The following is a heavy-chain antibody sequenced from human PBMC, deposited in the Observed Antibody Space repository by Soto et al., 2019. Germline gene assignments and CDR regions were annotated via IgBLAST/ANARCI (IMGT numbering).Heavy chain of an antibody. CDR3: AKAQNRGWYNTGPYFDY. Sequence: GGSLRLSCAASGFTFSSYGMHWVRQAPGKGLEWVAVISYDGSNKYYADSVKGRFTISRDNSKNTLYLQMNSLRAEDTAVYYCAKAQNRGWYNTGPYFDYWGQGTLVTVSS. J-gene: IGHJ4*02. V-gene: IGHV3-30*18. CDR1: GFTFSSYG. D-gene: IGHD6-19*01. CDR2: ISYDGSNK.